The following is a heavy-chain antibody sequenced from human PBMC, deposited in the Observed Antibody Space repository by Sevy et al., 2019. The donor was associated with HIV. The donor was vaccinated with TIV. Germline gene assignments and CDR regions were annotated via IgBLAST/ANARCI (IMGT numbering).Heavy chain of an antibody. CDR2: INHSGST. Sequence: SETLSLTCAVYGGSFSGYYWSWIRQPPGKGLEWIGEINHSGSTNYNPSLKSRVTISVDTSKNQFSLKLNLVTAADTAMYYGAGACGWYEYYYDYMDVWGKGTTVTVSS. J-gene: IGHJ6*03. V-gene: IGHV4-34*01. CDR3: AGACGWYEYYYDYMDV. D-gene: IGHD6-19*01. CDR1: GGSFSGYY.